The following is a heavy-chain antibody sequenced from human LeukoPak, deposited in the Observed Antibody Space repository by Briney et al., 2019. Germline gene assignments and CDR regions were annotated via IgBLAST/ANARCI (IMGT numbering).Heavy chain of an antibody. CDR2: ISYDGCQK. V-gene: IGHV3-30*18. D-gene: IGHD6-19*01. CDR3: AKPVYSRGWYASTFDC. J-gene: IGHJ4*02. Sequence: GGSLRLSCAASGFTFSSYSMNWVRQAPGKGLEWVAVISYDGCQKYYADSVKGRFTISRDNSNDTLYLQMNSLTAEDTAVYYCAKPVYSRGWYASTFDCWGQGTLVTVSS. CDR1: GFTFSSYS.